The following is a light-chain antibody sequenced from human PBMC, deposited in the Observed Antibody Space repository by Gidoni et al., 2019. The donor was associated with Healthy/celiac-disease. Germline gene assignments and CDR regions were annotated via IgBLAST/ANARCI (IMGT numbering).Light chain of an antibody. V-gene: IGLV2-14*01. CDR2: DVS. CDR3: SSYTSSSFYV. CDR1: SSDVGGYNY. Sequence: QSALTQPASVSGSPGQSITISCTGTSSDVGGYNYVSWYQQQPGKAPKLLIYDVSNRHSGVSNRFSGSKSGNTASLTISGLQAEDEADYYCSSYTSSSFYVFGTGTKVTVL. J-gene: IGLJ1*01.